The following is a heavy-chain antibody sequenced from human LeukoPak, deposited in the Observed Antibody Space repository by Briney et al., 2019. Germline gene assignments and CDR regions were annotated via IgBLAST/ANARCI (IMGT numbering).Heavy chain of an antibody. J-gene: IGHJ5*02. D-gene: IGHD4-17*01. CDR3: ARDGRRRLDYGDSENWFDP. Sequence: SVKVSCKASGGTFSSYAISWVRQAPGQGLEWMGGIIPIFDTANYAQKFQGRVTITADKSTSTAYMELSSLRSEDTAVYYCARDGRRRLDYGDSENWFDPWGQGTLVTVSS. V-gene: IGHV1-69*06. CDR2: IIPIFDTA. CDR1: GGTFSSYA.